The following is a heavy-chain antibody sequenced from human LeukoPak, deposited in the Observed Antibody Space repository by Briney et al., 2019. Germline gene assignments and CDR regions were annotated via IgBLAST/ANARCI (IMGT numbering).Heavy chain of an antibody. CDR1: GYTFTSYA. CDR2: INAGNGNT. J-gene: IGHJ4*02. V-gene: IGHV1-3*01. Sequence: ASVKVSCKASGYTFTSYAMHWVRQAPGQRLEWMGWINAGNGNTKYSQKFQGRVTITRDTSASTAYMELSSLRSEDTAVYYCARDLVSGGCQLPHYWGQGTLVTVSS. CDR3: ARDLVSGGCQLPHY. D-gene: IGHD2-2*01.